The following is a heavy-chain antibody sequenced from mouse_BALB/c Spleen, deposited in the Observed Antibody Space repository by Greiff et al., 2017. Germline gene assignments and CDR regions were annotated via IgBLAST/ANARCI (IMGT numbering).Heavy chain of an antibody. Sequence: QVQLKQSGAELVRPGTSVKVSCKASGYAFTNYLIEWVKQRPGQGLEWIGVINPGSGGTNYNEKFKGKATLTADTSSSTAYMQLSSLTSEDSAVYFCARSYDGYPWFAYWGQGTLVTVSA. CDR2: INPGSGGT. V-gene: IGHV1-54*01. CDR1: GYAFTNYL. J-gene: IGHJ3*01. D-gene: IGHD2-3*01. CDR3: ARSYDGYPWFAY.